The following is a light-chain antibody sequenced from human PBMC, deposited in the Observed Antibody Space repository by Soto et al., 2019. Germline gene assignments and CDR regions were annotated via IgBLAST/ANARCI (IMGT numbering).Light chain of an antibody. Sequence: IQMPQSPSSLSASVGDRVTITCRASQGISNYLAWYQQKPGKVPKLLIYDASSLQTGVPSRFSGSGSGTDFSLTISSLQPEDFATYYCQQSYSTPPWTFGQGTKVDI. CDR2: DAS. V-gene: IGKV1-39*01. CDR1: QGISNY. CDR3: QQSYSTPPWT. J-gene: IGKJ1*01.